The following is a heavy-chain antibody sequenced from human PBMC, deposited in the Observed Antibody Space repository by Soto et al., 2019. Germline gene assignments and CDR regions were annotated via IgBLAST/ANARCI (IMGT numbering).Heavy chain of an antibody. CDR2: MYHDGNT. CDR3: ARESYSGYHSYDY. CDR1: GYSISSGCF. J-gene: IGHJ4*02. V-gene: IGHV4-38-2*02. D-gene: IGHD5-12*01. Sequence: SETLSLTCAVSGYSISSGCFWGCIRQPPGKGLEWIANMYHDGNTHYNPSLKSRVTMSVDTSKNQFSLKLNSVTAADTAVYYCARESYSGYHSYDYWGQGILVTVSS.